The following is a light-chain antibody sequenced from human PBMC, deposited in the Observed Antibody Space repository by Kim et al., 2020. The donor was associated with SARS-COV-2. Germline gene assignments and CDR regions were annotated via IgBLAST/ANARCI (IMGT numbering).Light chain of an antibody. CDR1: QSVSSSY. V-gene: IGKV3-20*01. CDR2: GAS. CDR3: QQYGSSPGT. J-gene: IGKJ2*02. Sequence: LSPGERAPPSCRASQSVSSSYLAWYQQKPGQAPRLLIYGASSRATGIPDRFSGSGSGTDFTLTISRLEPEDFAVYYCQQYGSSPGTFGQGTKLEI.